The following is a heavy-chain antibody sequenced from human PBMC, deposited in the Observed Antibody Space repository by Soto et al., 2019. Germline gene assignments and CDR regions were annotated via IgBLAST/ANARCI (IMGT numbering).Heavy chain of an antibody. Sequence: QVQLQESGPGLVKPSQTLSLTCTVSGGSISSGDYYWSWIRQPPGKGLEWIGYIYYSGSTYYNPYPKXRITXPXYPSKNPLSLKLSSVTAADTAVYYCARAQGSGFLVSWGQGTLVTVSS. CDR2: IYYSGST. CDR1: GGSISSGDYY. V-gene: IGHV4-30-4*01. D-gene: IGHD3-10*01. CDR3: ARAQGSGFLVS. J-gene: IGHJ4*02.